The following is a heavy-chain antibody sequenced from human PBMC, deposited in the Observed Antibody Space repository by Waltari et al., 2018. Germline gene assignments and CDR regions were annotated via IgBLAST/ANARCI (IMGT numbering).Heavy chain of an antibody. CDR2: IYYSGST. CDR1: GGSISSYY. Sequence: QVQLQESGPGLVTPSETLSLTCAVSGGSISSYYWSWIRQPPGKGLEWIGYIYYSGSTNYNPSLKGRVTIPGDTSKNQFCLKLGAVTAADTAGYYCARGGVAEDYWGQGTLVTVSS. D-gene: IGHD2-15*01. J-gene: IGHJ4*02. CDR3: ARGGVAEDY. V-gene: IGHV4-59*01.